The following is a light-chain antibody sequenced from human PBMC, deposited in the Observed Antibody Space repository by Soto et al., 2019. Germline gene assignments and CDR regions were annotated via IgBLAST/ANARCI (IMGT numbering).Light chain of an antibody. CDR2: TNN. CDR3: AAWDDSLNGYV. V-gene: IGLV1-44*01. J-gene: IGLJ1*01. Sequence: QPVLTQPPSVSATPGQRITISCSGSSSNIGSNTVNWFQQLPGAAPKLLIYTNNQRPSGVPDRFSGSKSGTSASLAISRLQSEDEADYYCAAWDDSLNGYVFGTGTKVTVL. CDR1: SSNIGSNT.